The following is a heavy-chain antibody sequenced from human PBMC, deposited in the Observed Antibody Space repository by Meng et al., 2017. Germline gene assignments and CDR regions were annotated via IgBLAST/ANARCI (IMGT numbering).Heavy chain of an antibody. CDR3: ARAPYSSSWVGYYFDY. V-gene: IGHV4-59*01. Sequence: SETLSLTCTVSGGSISSYYWSWIRQPPGKGLEWIGYIYYSGSTNYNPSLKSRVTISVDTSKNQFSLKLSSVTAADMAVYYCARAPYSSSWVGYYFDYWGQGTLVTVSS. D-gene: IGHD6-13*01. J-gene: IGHJ4*02. CDR1: GGSISSYY. CDR2: IYYSGST.